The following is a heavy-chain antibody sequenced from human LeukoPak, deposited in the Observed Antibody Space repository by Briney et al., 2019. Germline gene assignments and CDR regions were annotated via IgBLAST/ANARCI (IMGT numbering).Heavy chain of an antibody. CDR1: GGSISSYY. V-gene: IGHV4-59*01. CDR2: IYYSGSN. Sequence: SETLSLTCTVSGGSISSYYWSWIRQPPGKGLEWIGYIYYSGSNNYNPSLKSPLTISLHPSKTQFSLKLTSVTAADTAVYYCASGYSYGSLDYWGQGTLVTVSS. CDR3: ASGYSYGSLDY. J-gene: IGHJ4*02. D-gene: IGHD5-18*01.